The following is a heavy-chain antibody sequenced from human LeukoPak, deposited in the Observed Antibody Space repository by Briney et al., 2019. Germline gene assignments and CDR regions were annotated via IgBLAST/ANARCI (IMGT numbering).Heavy chain of an antibody. V-gene: IGHV4-39*02. D-gene: IGHD1-1*01. CDR3: ASLQLQRRPKFYYYMDV. CDR1: GVSISSSDFY. J-gene: IGHJ6*03. CDR2: IYYSGST. Sequence: SETLSLTCTVPGVSISSSDFYWGWLRQTPGKGLEWIANIYYSGSTYYNPSLESRVTISVDTLKNHFSLKLRSVTAADTAVYYCASLQLQRRPKFYYYMDVWGKGTTV.